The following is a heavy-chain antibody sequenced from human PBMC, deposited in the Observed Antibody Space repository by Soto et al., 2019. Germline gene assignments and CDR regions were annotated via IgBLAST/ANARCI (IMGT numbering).Heavy chain of an antibody. CDR2: ISGSGGST. Sequence: GGSLRLSCAASGFAFSSYAMSWVRQAPGKGLEWVSAISGSGGSTYYADSVKGRFTISRDNSKNTLYLQMNSLRAEDTAVYYCAKWHKYATYAFDIWGQGTMVTVSS. J-gene: IGHJ3*02. CDR3: AKWHKYATYAFDI. D-gene: IGHD2-8*01. CDR1: GFAFSSYA. V-gene: IGHV3-23*01.